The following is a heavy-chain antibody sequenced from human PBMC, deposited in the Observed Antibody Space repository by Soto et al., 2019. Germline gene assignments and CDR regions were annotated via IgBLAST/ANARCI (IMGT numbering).Heavy chain of an antibody. J-gene: IGHJ5*02. V-gene: IGHV1-69*01. Sequence: QVQLVQSGAEVKKPGSSVQVSCKASADTFNSYSLSWLRQAPGQRLEWMGGITPVFGTADYAQSFEDRLTITADDSTSTGYMELSSLRSDDTAVYYCARSLEGTTVTNGFDPWGQGALVTVSS. CDR1: ADTFNSYS. D-gene: IGHD4-17*01. CDR2: ITPVFGTA. CDR3: ARSLEGTTVTNGFDP.